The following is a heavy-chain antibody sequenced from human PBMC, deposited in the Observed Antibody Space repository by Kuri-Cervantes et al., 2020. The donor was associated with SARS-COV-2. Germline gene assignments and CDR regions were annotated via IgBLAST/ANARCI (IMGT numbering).Heavy chain of an antibody. CDR1: GYTFTGYY. CDR2: INPSGGT. J-gene: IGHJ4*02. V-gene: IGHV1-2*02. D-gene: IGHD3-22*01. CDR3: ARFGYYDSSGYFDY. Sequence: ASVKVSCKASGYTFTGYYMHWVRQAPGQGFEWMGWINPSGGTKYAQKFQGRVTMTRDTSISTAYMELSSLRSEDTAVYYCARFGYYDSSGYFDYWGQGTLVTVSS.